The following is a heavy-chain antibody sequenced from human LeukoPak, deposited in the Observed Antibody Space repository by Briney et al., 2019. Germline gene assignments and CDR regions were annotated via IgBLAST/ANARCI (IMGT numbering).Heavy chain of an antibody. CDR1: GYTFTSYA. CDR2: IIPIFGTA. Sequence: GASVKVSCKASGYTFTSYAISWVRQAPGQGLEWMGGIIPIFGTANYAQKFQGRVTITADESTSTAYMELSSLRSEDTAVYYCATGILWGFFDYWGQGTLVTVSS. J-gene: IGHJ4*02. V-gene: IGHV1-69*13. CDR3: ATGILWGFFDY. D-gene: IGHD2/OR15-2a*01.